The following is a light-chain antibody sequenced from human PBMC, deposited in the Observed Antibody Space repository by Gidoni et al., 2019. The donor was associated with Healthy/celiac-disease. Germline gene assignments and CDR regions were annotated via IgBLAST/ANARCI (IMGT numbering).Light chain of an antibody. V-gene: IGKV1-39*01. CDR2: AAS. J-gene: IGKJ5*01. Sequence: PSSLSASVGDRVTITCRASQSISSYLNWYQQKPGKAPKLLIYAASSLQSGVPSRFSGSGSGTDFTLTISSLQPEDFATYYCQQSYSTPLITFGQGTRLEIK. CDR3: QQSYSTPLIT. CDR1: QSISSY.